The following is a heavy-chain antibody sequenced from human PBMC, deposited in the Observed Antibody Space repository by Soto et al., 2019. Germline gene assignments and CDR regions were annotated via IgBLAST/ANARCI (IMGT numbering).Heavy chain of an antibody. D-gene: IGHD5-18*01. CDR2: ISTYNGNI. J-gene: IGHJ4*02. Sequence: ASVKVSCKASGYTFTSDGISWVRQAPGQGLEWMGWISTYNGNINYAQKLQGRVTMTTDTSTSTAYMELRSLRSDDTAVYYCARDVDTAMVSGPPDYWGQGTLVTVSS. CDR3: ARDVDTAMVSGPPDY. V-gene: IGHV1-18*01. CDR1: GYTFTSDG.